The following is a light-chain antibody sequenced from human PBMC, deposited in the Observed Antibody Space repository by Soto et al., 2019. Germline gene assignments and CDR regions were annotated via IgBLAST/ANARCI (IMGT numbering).Light chain of an antibody. CDR1: SSDIGGHNY. CDR3: SSYTSTSTLYV. J-gene: IGLJ1*01. Sequence: QSVLTQPASVSGSPGQSITISCTGTSSDIGGHNYVSWYQQLPGKVPKLIIYDVSNRPSGVSDRFSGSKSGNAASLTISGLQAEDEADYYCSSYTSTSTLYVFGTGTKLTVL. CDR2: DVS. V-gene: IGLV2-14*03.